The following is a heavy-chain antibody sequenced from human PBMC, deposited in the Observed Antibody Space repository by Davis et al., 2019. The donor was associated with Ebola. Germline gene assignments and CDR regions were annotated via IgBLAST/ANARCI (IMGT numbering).Heavy chain of an antibody. Sequence: SETLSLTCTVSGGSINTYYWSWIRQPPGKGLECIGYIYYSGTTNYNPSLKSRVTISVDTSKNQFSLKLTSVTAADTAVYYCARELGGQSALNYWGQGTLVTVSS. CDR2: IYYSGTT. J-gene: IGHJ4*02. CDR3: ARELGGQSALNY. CDR1: GGSINTYY. V-gene: IGHV4-59*12. D-gene: IGHD2-15*01.